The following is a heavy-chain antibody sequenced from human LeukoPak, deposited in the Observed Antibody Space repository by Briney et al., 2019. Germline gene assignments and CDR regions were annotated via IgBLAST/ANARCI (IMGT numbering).Heavy chain of an antibody. V-gene: IGHV4-61*05. CDR3: ARGGAARLHFQN. J-gene: IGHJ1*01. Sequence: SETLSLTCTVSGGSINSSSYYWGWIRQPPGKGLDWIGYIYHSGSTNYNPSLQSRVTISVDTSKNQFSLNLNSVTAADTAVYYCARGGAARLHFQNWGQGTLVTVSS. CDR1: GGSINSSSYY. CDR2: IYHSGST. D-gene: IGHD6-6*01.